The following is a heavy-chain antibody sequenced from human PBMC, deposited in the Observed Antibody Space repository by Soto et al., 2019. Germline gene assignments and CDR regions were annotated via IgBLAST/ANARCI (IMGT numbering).Heavy chain of an antibody. CDR1: GFTDYY. CDR3: ACDSLFTMIVVVIDYGMDV. CDR2: VNPSSGGT. Sequence: QVQLVQSGTEVRKPGASVKVSCKASGFTDYYIHWVRQAPGQGLEWMGWVNPSSGGTNYAQKLQGRVTMTTDTSTSTAYMELRSLRSDDTAVYYCACDSLFTMIVVVIDYGMDVWGQGTTVTVSS. V-gene: IGHV1-2*02. D-gene: IGHD3-22*01. J-gene: IGHJ6*02.